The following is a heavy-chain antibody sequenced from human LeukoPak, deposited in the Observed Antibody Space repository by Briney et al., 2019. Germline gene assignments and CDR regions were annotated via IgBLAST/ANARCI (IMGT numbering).Heavy chain of an antibody. Sequence: PGGSLRLSCVASGITFSTYAMSWVRQAPGKGLEWVSAISESGGKTYYKDSVKGRFTISRDNAKNSLYLQMNSLRAEDTAVYYCARVGSYYDSSGQTDWFDPWGQGTLVTVSS. V-gene: IGHV3-23*01. CDR2: ISESGGKT. CDR1: GITFSTYA. CDR3: ARVGSYYDSSGQTDWFDP. J-gene: IGHJ5*02. D-gene: IGHD3-22*01.